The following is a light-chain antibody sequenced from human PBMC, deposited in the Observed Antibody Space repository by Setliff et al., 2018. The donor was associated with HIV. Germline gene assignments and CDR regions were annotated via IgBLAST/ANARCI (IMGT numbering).Light chain of an antibody. CDR2: EVT. CDR1: SSDVGNYNL. V-gene: IGLV2-23*02. Sequence: QSALTQPASVSGSPGQSITISCSGTSSDVGNYNLVSWYQQPPGKAPKLMVYEVTKRPLGVSTCFSGSKSGNTASLTISGLLAEDEADYYCCSYAGSRTFYVFGTGTKVTVL. CDR3: CSYAGSRTFYV. J-gene: IGLJ1*01.